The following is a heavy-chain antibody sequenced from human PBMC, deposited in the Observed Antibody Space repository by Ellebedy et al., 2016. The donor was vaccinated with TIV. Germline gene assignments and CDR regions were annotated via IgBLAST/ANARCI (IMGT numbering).Heavy chain of an antibody. CDR1: GYTFSSYG. CDR2: IIPHNGDT. V-gene: IGHV1-18*01. Sequence: ASVKVSCKTSGYTFSSYGISWVRQAPGQGLEWMGWIIPHNGDTSYAQKVHDRVTMTTDTSTTTAYLELRSLRSDDTAVYYCATLTAYCSPTNCYSRDFYGMDAWGQGTTVTVSS. D-gene: IGHD2-2*01. CDR3: ATLTAYCSPTNCYSRDFYGMDA. J-gene: IGHJ6*02.